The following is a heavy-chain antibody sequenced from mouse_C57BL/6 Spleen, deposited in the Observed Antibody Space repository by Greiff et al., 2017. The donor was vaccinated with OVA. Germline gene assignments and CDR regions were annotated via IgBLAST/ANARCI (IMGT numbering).Heavy chain of an antibody. J-gene: IGHJ3*01. Sequence: VKLLESGAELVRPGASVKLSCKASGYTFTDYYINWVKQRPGQGLEWIARIYPGSGNTYYNEKFKGKATLTAEKSSSTAYMQLSSLTSEDSAVYFCARSDYDVGFAYWGQGTLVTVSA. V-gene: IGHV1-76*01. CDR1: GYTFTDYY. CDR2: IYPGSGNT. CDR3: ARSDYDVGFAY. D-gene: IGHD2-4*01.